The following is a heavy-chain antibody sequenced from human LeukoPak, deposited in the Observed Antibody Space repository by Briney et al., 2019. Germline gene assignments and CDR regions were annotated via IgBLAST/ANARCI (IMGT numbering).Heavy chain of an antibody. CDR3: ATGWNDWRI. J-gene: IGHJ4*02. V-gene: IGHV1-18*04. CDR1: GYTFTSCG. D-gene: IGHD1-1*01. Sequence: ASVKVSCKASGYTFTSCGISWVRQPPGQGLEWMGWISAYSGNTNYEQKLQCRGTMTTDTSTSTADMELRSLRSDDTAVYYCATGWNDWRIWGQGTLVTVSS. CDR2: ISAYSGNT.